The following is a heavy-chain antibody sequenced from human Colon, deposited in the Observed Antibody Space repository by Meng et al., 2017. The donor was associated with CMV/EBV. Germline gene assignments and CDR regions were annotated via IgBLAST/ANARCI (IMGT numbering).Heavy chain of an antibody. Sequence: GESLKVSCAASGFTFSHYGMTWIRQAPGKGLEWVSTISASADVTYYADSVKGRFTISRDNAKNSVHLLMTGLRADDAAVYYCTRTFRYYFDYWGQGTLVTVSS. CDR3: TRTFRYYFDY. V-gene: IGHV3-23*01. CDR1: GFTFSHYG. CDR2: ISASADVT. J-gene: IGHJ4*02. D-gene: IGHD2/OR15-2a*01.